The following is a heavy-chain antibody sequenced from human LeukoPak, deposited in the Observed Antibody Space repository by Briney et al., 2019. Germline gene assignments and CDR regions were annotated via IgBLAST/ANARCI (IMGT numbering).Heavy chain of an antibody. CDR1: EISFSCYG. J-gene: IGHJ3*02. CDR3: SRYYSDRGLGAFDI. D-gene: IGHD4-17*01. Sequence: GGSRILSCAASEISFSCYGMRWVRLAASKGLEWVGVISYDGSSKYYADYVKGRFTIARDKSKNSLYLQMLSLRAEDAAVYYCSRYYSDRGLGAFDIWGQGTMVTVSS. V-gene: IGHV3-30*03. CDR2: ISYDGSSK.